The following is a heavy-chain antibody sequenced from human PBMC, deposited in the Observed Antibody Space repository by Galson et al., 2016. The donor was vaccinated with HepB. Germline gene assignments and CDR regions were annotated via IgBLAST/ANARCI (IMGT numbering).Heavy chain of an antibody. V-gene: IGHV1-3*01. CDR3: ARDRKIYQLLYPGYYYGMDV. CDR1: GYTFSSYA. J-gene: IGHJ6*02. CDR2: INAGNGNT. Sequence: SGYTFSSYALHWVRQAPGQRFEWMGWINAGNGNTKYAQNLQGRVTITMDRSARTVYMELSSLRFEDTAVYYCARDRKIYQLLYPGYYYGMDVWGQGTTVTVSS. D-gene: IGHD2-2*02.